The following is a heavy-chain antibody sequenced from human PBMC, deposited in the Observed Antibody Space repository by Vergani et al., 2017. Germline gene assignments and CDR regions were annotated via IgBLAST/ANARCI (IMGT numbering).Heavy chain of an antibody. V-gene: IGHV3-7*03. J-gene: IGHJ4*02. Sequence: EVQLVESGGGLVQPGGSLRLSCAASGFLFSDYWLNWVRQSPGGGLEWVANIKQDGSEEFYVDSVKGRFTISRDNSKNTLHLQMNSLRADDTAVYYCTKGSRGYTGYFFDYWGQGTLATVSS. CDR1: GFLFSDYW. CDR3: TKGSRGYTGYFFDY. D-gene: IGHD5-12*01. CDR2: IKQDGSEE.